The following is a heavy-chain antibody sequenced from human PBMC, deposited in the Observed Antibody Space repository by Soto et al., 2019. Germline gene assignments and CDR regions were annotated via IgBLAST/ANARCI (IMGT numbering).Heavy chain of an antibody. V-gene: IGHV1-3*01. CDR2: INAGNGNT. CDR1: GYTFTSYA. CDR3: ARDLGGWPDY. J-gene: IGHJ4*02. D-gene: IGHD2-15*01. Sequence: GASVKVSCKASGYTFTSYALHWVRQAPGQRLEWMGWINAGNGNTKYSQKFQGRVTITKDTSATTAYMELSSLRSEDTAVYYCARDLGGWPDYWGQGTLVTVSS.